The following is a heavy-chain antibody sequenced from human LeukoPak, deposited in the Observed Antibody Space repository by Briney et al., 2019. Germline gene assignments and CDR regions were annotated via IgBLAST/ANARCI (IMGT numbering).Heavy chain of an antibody. CDR2: FSADNGNT. D-gene: IGHD3-10*01. V-gene: IGHV1-18*01. CDR3: ARGRMILQYFHF. CDR1: VYTFSSSA. Sequence: APLKGSCTASVYTFSSSAISSVRQAPGHGLEWMGGFSADNGNTNYAQTLPGRVTMTTDTSTTTAYTPLRSVRSDEPTLYYCARGRMILQYFHFCGQGNRVTVSS. J-gene: IGHJ1*01.